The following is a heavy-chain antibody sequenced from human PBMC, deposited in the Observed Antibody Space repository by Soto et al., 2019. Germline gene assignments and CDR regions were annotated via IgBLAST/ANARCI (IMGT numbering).Heavy chain of an antibody. D-gene: IGHD4-17*01. CDR1: GYTFTRYW. CDR2: IYPGDLDT. Sequence: PGESLKISCKGVGYTFTRYWIGWVRQMPGKGLEWVGIIYPGDLDTRYSPSFQGQVTISADRSISTAYLQWSSLKASDTATYYCVRDALRGGNYHYGMDVWGHGTSVTVSS. J-gene: IGHJ6*02. V-gene: IGHV5-51*01. CDR3: VRDALRGGNYHYGMDV.